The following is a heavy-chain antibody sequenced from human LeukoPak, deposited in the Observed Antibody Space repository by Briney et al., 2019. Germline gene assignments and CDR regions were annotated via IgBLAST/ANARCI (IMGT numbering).Heavy chain of an antibody. Sequence: SETLSLTCTVSGGSISSSSYYWGWIRQPPGKGLEWIGSIYYSGSTYYNPSLKSRVTISVDTSKNQFSLKLSSVTAADTAVYYCARLMHCSSTSCYPWAYNWFDPWGQGTLVTVSS. CDR3: ARLMHCSSTSCYPWAYNWFDP. CDR1: GGSISSSSYY. D-gene: IGHD2-2*01. V-gene: IGHV4-39*01. J-gene: IGHJ5*02. CDR2: IYYSGST.